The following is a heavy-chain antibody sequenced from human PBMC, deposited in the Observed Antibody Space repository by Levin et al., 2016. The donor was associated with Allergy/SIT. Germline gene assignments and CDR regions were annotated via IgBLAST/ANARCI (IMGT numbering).Heavy chain of an antibody. V-gene: IGHV3-66*01. D-gene: IGHD1-26*01. Sequence: GESLKISCAASGITVSNNYMSWVRQAPGKGLEWVSVIYSGGTKYYADSVRGRFTISRDNSKNTLDLQMDSLRADDTAVYYCAKEGAHWLFSGNSHFAYWGQGTLVTVSS. J-gene: IGHJ4*02. CDR1: GITVSNNY. CDR3: AKEGAHWLFSGNSHFAY. CDR2: IYSGGTK.